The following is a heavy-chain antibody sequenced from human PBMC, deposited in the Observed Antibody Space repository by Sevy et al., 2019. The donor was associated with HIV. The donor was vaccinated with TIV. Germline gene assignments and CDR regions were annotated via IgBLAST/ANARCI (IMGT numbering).Heavy chain of an antibody. J-gene: IGHJ6*02. V-gene: IGHV1-18*01. CDR1: GYTFTRYG. CDR2: ISGNNDYT. Sequence: ASVKVSCKASGYTFTRYGISWVRQAPGQGLEWMGWISGNNDYTNYAQKIQGRVTMTTDTSTIVAYMELRSLRSEDTAVYYWARDRNNYDSSGYPKGMDVWGQGTTVTVSS. D-gene: IGHD3-22*01. CDR3: ARDRNNYDSSGYPKGMDV.